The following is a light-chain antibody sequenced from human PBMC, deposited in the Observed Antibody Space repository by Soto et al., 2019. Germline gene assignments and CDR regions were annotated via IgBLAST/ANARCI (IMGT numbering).Light chain of an antibody. CDR1: QSVTNY. CDR2: GAS. J-gene: IGKJ3*01. CDR3: QQYGSSPYS. Sequence: EIVLTQSPDTLSLSPGERATLSCRASQSVTNYLAWYQQKFGQAPSLLIYGASNRAAGIPDRFSGSGSGTDFTLTISRLEPEDFAVYYCQQYGSSPYSFGPGTKVDIK. V-gene: IGKV3-20*01.